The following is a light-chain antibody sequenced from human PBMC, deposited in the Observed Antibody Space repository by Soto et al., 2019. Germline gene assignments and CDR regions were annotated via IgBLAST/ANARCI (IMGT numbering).Light chain of an antibody. CDR1: SSDVGSYNY. V-gene: IGLV2-14*01. CDR2: EVS. CDR3: SSYTTSSTLVV. Sequence: QSALTQPASVCGSPGQSITISCTGTSSDVGSYNYVSWYQQHPGKAPKLMIYEVSNRPSGVSSRFSGSKSGNTASLTISGLQAEDEADYYCSSYTTSSTLVVFGGGTKLTVL. J-gene: IGLJ2*01.